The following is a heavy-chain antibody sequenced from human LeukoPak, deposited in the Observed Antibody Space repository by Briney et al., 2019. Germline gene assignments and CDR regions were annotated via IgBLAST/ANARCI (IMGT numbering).Heavy chain of an antibody. V-gene: IGHV4-59*01. D-gene: IGHD3-3*01. CDR1: GGSITTYY. CDR2: IFYSGST. CDR3: ARGTFWSGYYHDY. J-gene: IGHJ4*02. Sequence: SEALSLTCTVSGGSITTYYWSWIRQPPGKGLEWIAFIFYSGSTNYNLSLKSRVTISLNTSKTQFSLKLSSVTAADTAVYYCARGTFWSGYYHDYWGQGTLVTVSS.